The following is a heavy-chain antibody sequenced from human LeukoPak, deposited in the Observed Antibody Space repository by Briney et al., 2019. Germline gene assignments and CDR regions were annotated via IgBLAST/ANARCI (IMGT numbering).Heavy chain of an antibody. CDR3: ARVGVWSKGPLDY. J-gene: IGHJ4*02. CDR1: GGSFSGYY. CDR2: INHSGST. V-gene: IGHV4-34*01. Sequence: PSETLSLTCAVYGGSFSGYYWSWIRQPPGKGLEWIGEINHSGSTNYNPSLKSRVTISVDTSKNQFSLKLSSVTAADTAVYYCARVGVWSKGPLDYWGQGTLVTVSS. D-gene: IGHD2-8*02.